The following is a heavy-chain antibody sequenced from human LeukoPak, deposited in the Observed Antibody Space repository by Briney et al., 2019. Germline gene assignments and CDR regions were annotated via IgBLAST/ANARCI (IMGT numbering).Heavy chain of an antibody. D-gene: IGHD1-26*01. V-gene: IGHV3-74*01. CDR3: VRDGVGAPPFDY. CDR2: IKGDGSSI. J-gene: IGHJ4*02. CDR1: GFTFSNHW. Sequence: GGSLRLSCAASGFTFSNHWMHWVRQTPGKGLVWVPRIKGDGSSISHADSVKGRFTISRDNAKNTLDLQMNNLRVEDTAVYYCVRDGVGAPPFDYWGEGVLVTVSS.